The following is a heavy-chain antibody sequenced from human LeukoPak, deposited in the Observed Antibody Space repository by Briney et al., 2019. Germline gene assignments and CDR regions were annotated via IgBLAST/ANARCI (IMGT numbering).Heavy chain of an antibody. CDR3: AKSLMIVVLNSFDY. D-gene: IGHD3-22*01. V-gene: IGHV3-30*18. CDR1: GFTFSSYG. J-gene: IGHJ4*02. Sequence: GSLRLSCAASGFTFSSYGMHWVRQAPGKGLEWVALISYDGSNKYYADSVKGRFTISRDNSKNTLYLQMNSLRAEDTAVYSCAKSLMIVVLNSFDYWGQGTLVTVSS. CDR2: ISYDGSNK.